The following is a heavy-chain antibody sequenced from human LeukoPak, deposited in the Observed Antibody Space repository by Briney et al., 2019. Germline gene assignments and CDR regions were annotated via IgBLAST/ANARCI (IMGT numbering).Heavy chain of an antibody. CDR2: ISSSSSYI. CDR3: ARDGRPDSYFDY. J-gene: IGHJ4*02. V-gene: IGHV3-21*01. Sequence: GGSLRLSCAASGFTFSSYSMNWVRQAPGRGLEWVSSISSSSSYIYYADSVKGRFTISRNNPKNSLYRQINSLRPEDTPVYYCARDGRPDSYFDYWGQGTLVTVSS. CDR1: GFTFSSYS. D-gene: IGHD6-6*01.